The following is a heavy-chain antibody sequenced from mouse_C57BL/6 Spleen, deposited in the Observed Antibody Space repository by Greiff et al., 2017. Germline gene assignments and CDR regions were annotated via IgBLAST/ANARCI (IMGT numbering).Heavy chain of an antibody. V-gene: IGHV14-2*01. J-gene: IGHJ2*01. CDR2: IDPEDGET. Sequence: EVMLVESGAELVKPGASVKLSCTASGFNIKDYYMHWVKQRTEQGLEWIGRIDPEDGETKYAPKFQGKATITADTSSNTAYLQLSSLTSEDTAVYYCASLLRYQYYFDYWGQGTTLTVSS. D-gene: IGHD1-1*01. CDR1: GFNIKDYY. CDR3: ASLLRYQYYFDY.